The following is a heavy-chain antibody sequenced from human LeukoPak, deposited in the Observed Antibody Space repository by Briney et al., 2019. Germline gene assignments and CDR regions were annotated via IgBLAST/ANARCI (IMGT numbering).Heavy chain of an antibody. J-gene: IGHJ4*02. Sequence: SETLSPTCTVSGGSISSGSYFWSCIRQHTGRGLQWIGYIYYSGITNYNPSSKTGITISVATSKNQFSLNLSSVTAADTAVYYCARLYSSSLGRVFDNWGPGNLLTVSS. D-gene: IGHD6-13*01. CDR2: IYYSGIT. CDR3: ARLYSSSLGRVFDN. CDR1: GGSISSGSYF. V-gene: IGHV4-61*01.